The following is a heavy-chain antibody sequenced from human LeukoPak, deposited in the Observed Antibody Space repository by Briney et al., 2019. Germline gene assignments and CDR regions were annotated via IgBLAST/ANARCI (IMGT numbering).Heavy chain of an antibody. CDR2: IRYDGSNK. V-gene: IGHV3-30*02. D-gene: IGHD1-26*01. CDR3: AKKGGAAFYNWFDP. Sequence: GGSLRLSCAASGFTFSSFGMHWVRQAPGKGPEWVAYIRYDGSNKKYADSLEGRFTISRDNSKNALYLQIDSLRPEDTAVYYCAKKGGAAFYNWFDPWGQGTLVTVSS. J-gene: IGHJ5*02. CDR1: GFTFSSFG.